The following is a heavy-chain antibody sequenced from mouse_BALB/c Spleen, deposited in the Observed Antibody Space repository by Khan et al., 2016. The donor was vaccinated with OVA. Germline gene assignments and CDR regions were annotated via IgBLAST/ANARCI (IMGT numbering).Heavy chain of an antibody. Sequence: QVRLQQSGAELAKPGASVKMSCKASGYTFTTYWMHWVKQRPGQGLEWIGYINPTSGYTDYNEKFKDRATLSADKSSSTAYMKLSILTSEDSAVYYCTRGRVDYWGQGTTLTVSA. J-gene: IGHJ2*01. D-gene: IGHD1-1*01. V-gene: IGHV1-7*01. CDR3: TRGRVDY. CDR1: GYTFTTYW. CDR2: INPTSGYT.